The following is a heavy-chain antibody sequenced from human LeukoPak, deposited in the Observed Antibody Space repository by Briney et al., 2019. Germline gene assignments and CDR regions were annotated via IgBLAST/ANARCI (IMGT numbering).Heavy chain of an antibody. CDR2: IKQDGSEK. CDR3: ARDLLGFDY. V-gene: IGHV3-7*01. D-gene: IGHD1-26*01. CDR1: GCTFSSYW. Sequence: GGALRLSCAASGCTFSSYWMSWVRQAPGKGVEWVANIKQDGSEKYYVDSVKGRCTISRDNAKNSLYLQTNSLRAEDTAVYYCARDLLGFDYWGQGTLVTVSS. J-gene: IGHJ4*02.